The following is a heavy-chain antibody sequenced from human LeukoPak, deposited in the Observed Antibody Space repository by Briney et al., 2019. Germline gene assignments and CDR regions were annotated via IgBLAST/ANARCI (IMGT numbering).Heavy chain of an antibody. Sequence: PSDTLSLTCTVSGGSISHYYRSWIRQPPGKGLEWIGYIYYSGSTNYNPSPKSRVTISLDTSKNQFSLKLSSVTAADTAVYYCASHPSGSYGQVDCWGQGTLVSVSS. CDR2: IYYSGST. D-gene: IGHD1-26*01. CDR3: ASHPSGSYGQVDC. J-gene: IGHJ4*02. V-gene: IGHV4-59*07. CDR1: GGSISHYY.